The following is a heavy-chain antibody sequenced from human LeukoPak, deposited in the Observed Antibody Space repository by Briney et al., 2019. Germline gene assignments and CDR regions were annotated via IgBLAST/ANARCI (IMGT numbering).Heavy chain of an antibody. D-gene: IGHD3-10*01. CDR1: GGSFSGYY. J-gene: IGHJ4*02. CDR2: INHSGST. V-gene: IGHV4-34*01. CDR3: ARGGPRGPDY. Sequence: SETLSLTCAVYGGSFSGYYWSLIRRPPGKGLEWIGEINHSGSTNYNPSLKSRVTISVDTSKNQSSLKLSSVTAADTAVYYCARGGPRGPDYWGQGTLVTVSS.